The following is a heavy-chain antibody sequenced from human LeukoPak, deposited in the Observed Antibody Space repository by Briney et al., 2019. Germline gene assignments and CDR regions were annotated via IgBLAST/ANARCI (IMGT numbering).Heavy chain of an antibody. CDR3: ARTRAYGGRPDY. D-gene: IGHD4-23*01. CDR2: IYYSGST. Sequence: SETLSLTCAVSGGSISTYYWSWIRQPPGKGLEWIGYIYYSGSTNYNPSLKSRVTISVDTSKNQFSLKLNSVTAADTAVYYCARTRAYGGRPDYWGQGTLVTVSS. CDR1: GGSISTYY. V-gene: IGHV4-59*01. J-gene: IGHJ4*02.